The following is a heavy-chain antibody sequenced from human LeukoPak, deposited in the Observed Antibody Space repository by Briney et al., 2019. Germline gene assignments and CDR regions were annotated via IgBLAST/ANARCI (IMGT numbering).Heavy chain of an antibody. J-gene: IGHJ4*02. CDR1: GGSISSGGYS. D-gene: IGHD5-18*01. CDR3: ARESYSCGDDY. CDR2: IYHSGST. Sequence: SQTLSLTCAVSGGSISSGGYSWSWIRQPPGKGLEWIGYIYHSGSTYYNPSLKSRVTISVDRSKNQFSLKLSSVTAADTAVYYCARESYSCGDDYWGQGTLVTVSS. V-gene: IGHV4-30-2*01.